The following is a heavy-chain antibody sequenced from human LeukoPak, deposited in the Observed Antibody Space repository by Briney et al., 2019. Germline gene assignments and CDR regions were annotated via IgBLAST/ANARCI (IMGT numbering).Heavy chain of an antibody. CDR1: GYTFTSYA. CDR3: ARARIRRYYDSSGSPAYFDL. CDR2: INAGNGNT. Sequence: ASVKVSCKASGYTFTSYAMHWVRQAPGQRLEWMGWINAGNGNTKYSQKFQGRVTITRDTSASTAYMELSSLRSEDTAVYYCARARIRRYYDSSGSPAYFDLWGRGTLVTASS. V-gene: IGHV1-3*01. J-gene: IGHJ2*01. D-gene: IGHD3-22*01.